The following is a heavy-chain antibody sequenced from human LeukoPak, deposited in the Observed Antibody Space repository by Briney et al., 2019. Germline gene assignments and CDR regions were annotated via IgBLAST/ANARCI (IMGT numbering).Heavy chain of an antibody. J-gene: IGHJ6*03. CDR2: ISAYNGNT. V-gene: IGHV1-18*01. CDR3: ARLVTRYYYYYMDV. Sequence: AQVKVSCKASGNTFTSYGISWVRRAPGQGLEWRGWISAYNGNTNYAQKLQGRVTMTTDTSTSTAYMELRSLRSDDTAVYYCARLVTRYYYYYMDVWGKGTTVTISS. CDR1: GNTFTSYG. D-gene: IGHD3-9*01.